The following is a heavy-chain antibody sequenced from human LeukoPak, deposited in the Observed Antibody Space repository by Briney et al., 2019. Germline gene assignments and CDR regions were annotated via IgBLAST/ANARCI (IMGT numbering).Heavy chain of an antibody. Sequence: PSETLSLTCTVSGGSVSSSSYYWSWIRQPPGKGLEWIGEINHSGSTNYNPSLKSRVTISVDTSKNQFSLKLSSVTAADTAVYYCARHPYYYGSGSYFWFDPWGQGTLVTASS. CDR3: ARHPYYYGSGSYFWFDP. V-gene: IGHV4-39*01. J-gene: IGHJ5*02. D-gene: IGHD3-10*01. CDR1: GGSVSSSSYY. CDR2: INHSGST.